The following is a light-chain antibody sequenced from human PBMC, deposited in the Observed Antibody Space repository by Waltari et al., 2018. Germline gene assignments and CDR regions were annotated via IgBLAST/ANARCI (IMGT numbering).Light chain of an antibody. J-gene: IGKJ2*01. CDR2: RAS. V-gene: IGKV4-1*01. CDR3: QQYYGNPRT. CDR1: QSVFYSSKNKNY. Sequence: DIVMTQSPDSLAVSLGERATTNCKSSQSVFYSSKNKNYLPWYQQKPGQAPKLLIYRASTRESGVPDRFSGSGSGTDFTLTISSLQAEDVAVYYCQQYYGNPRTFGQGTKLEIK.